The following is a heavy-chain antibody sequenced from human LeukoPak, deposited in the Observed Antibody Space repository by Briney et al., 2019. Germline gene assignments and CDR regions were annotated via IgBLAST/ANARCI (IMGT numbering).Heavy chain of an antibody. Sequence: GGSLTLSCAASGFTFSRYAMHWLPQAPGKGRVGVTVISYDGSNKSYADYVKGRFTISRDNSKDTVYLQINSLRGEDTAVYYCARDPAAAGLVGYGGQGTLDTV. CDR1: GFTFSRYA. D-gene: IGHD6-13*01. V-gene: IGHV3-30*04. J-gene: IGHJ4*02. CDR3: ARDPAAAGLVGY. CDR2: ISYDGSNK.